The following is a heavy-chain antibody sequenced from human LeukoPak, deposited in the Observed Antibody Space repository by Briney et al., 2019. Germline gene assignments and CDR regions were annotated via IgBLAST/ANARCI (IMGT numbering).Heavy chain of an antibody. D-gene: IGHD3-22*01. CDR3: VNDGYYYDSSGENFDY. CDR1: GFTFSSYA. J-gene: IGHJ4*01. Sequence: PGGSLRLSCAASGFTFSSYAMSWVRQAPGKGLEWVSAISGSGGSTYYADSVKGRFTIFRDNSKNTLYLQMNSLRAEDTAVYYCVNDGYYYDSSGENFDYWGHGTLVTVSS. CDR2: ISGSGGST. V-gene: IGHV3-23*01.